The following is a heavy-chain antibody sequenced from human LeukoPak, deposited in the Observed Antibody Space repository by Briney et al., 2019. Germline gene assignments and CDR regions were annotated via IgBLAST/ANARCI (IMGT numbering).Heavy chain of an antibody. CDR3: ARHEEEDGYNAKTVDY. CDR2: TYYSGNT. CDR1: GGSISSYY. V-gene: IGHV4-39*01. Sequence: SETLSLTCTVSGGSISSYYWGWVRQPPGKGLEWIGSTYYSGNTYYNPSLKSRVTISVDTSKNQFSLKVSSVTAADTAVYFCARHEEEDGYNAKTVDYWGQGTLVTVSS. D-gene: IGHD5-24*01. J-gene: IGHJ4*02.